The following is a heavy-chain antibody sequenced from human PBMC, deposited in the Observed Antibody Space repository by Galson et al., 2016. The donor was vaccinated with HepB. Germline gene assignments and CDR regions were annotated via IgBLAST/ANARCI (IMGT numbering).Heavy chain of an antibody. CDR3: ARDLGDFWSATFDY. V-gene: IGHV4-59*01. Sequence: LSLTCSVSGGSISDYYWTWIRQPPGKGLEWIGYIYHSGSTNYNPSLKGRVTMSIDPSKNQFSLKLRSVTAADTAVYYCARDLGDFWSATFDYWGQGTLVTVSS. CDR2: IYHSGST. D-gene: IGHD3-3*01. CDR1: GGSISDYY. J-gene: IGHJ4*02.